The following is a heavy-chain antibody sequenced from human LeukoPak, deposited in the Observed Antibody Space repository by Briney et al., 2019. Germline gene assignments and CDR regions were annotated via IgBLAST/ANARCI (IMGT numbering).Heavy chain of an antibody. D-gene: IGHD7-27*01. CDR3: ARGRPGMGIVIDY. CDR2: VKQDGSEK. J-gene: IGHJ4*02. Sequence: GGSLRLSCAASEFTFSNHWMSWVRQAPGKGLEWVANVKQDGSEKFYVDSGKGRFTISRDNAKNSLYLQMNSLRAEDTAVYYCARGRPGMGIVIDYWGPGTLVTVS. CDR1: EFTFSNHW. V-gene: IGHV3-7*01.